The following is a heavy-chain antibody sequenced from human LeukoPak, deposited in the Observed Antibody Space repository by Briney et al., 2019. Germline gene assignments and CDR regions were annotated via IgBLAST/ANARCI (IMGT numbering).Heavy chain of an antibody. CDR2: ISSTTGRII. V-gene: IGHV3-11*04. CDR3: ARYYSDAFDV. D-gene: IGHD3-10*01. CDR1: GFTFIDYY. J-gene: IGHJ3*01. Sequence: PGGSLRLSCAASGFTFIDYYMTWIRQAPGKGLEWLSYISSTTGRIIYYADSVKGRFTISRDNTKNSLFLQVVSLRVEDTAVYYCARYYSDAFDVWGQGTVVTVSS.